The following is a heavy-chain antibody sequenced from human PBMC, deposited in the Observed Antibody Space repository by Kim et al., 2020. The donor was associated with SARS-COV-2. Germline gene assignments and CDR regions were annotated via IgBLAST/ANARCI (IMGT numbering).Heavy chain of an antibody. V-gene: IGHV4-31*03. D-gene: IGHD3-3*01. CDR3: ARAPLTIFGVVIQNFDY. CDR2: IYYSGST. J-gene: IGHJ4*02. CDR1: GGSIRSGGYY. Sequence: SETLSLTCTVSGGSIRSGGYYWSWIRQHPGKGLEWIGYIYYSGSTYYNPSLKSRVTISVDTSKNQFSLKLSSVTAADTAVYYCARAPLTIFGVVIQNFDYWGQGTLVTVSS.